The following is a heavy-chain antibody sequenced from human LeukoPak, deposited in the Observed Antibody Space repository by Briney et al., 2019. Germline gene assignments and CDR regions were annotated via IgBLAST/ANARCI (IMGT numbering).Heavy chain of an antibody. CDR3: ARRDSSGYSHYFDY. J-gene: IGHJ4*02. D-gene: IGHD3-22*01. CDR1: GLTFNNYA. CDR2: ISYSGMTT. Sequence: GGSLRLSCAASGLTFNNYALSWVRPAPGKGLEWVSAISYSGMTTYYADSVKGRFTISRDNSKNTLYLQMNSLRAEDTAVYYCARRDSSGYSHYFDYWGQGTLVTVSS. V-gene: IGHV3-23*01.